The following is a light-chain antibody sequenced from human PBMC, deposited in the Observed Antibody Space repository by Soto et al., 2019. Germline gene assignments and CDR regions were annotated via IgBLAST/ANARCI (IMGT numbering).Light chain of an antibody. Sequence: EIVLTQSPGTLSLSPGERATLSCRASQSVSSSYLAWYQQKPGQAPRLLIYGASSRATGIPDRFSGSGSGTDVPLTISRLEPEDFAVYYCQQYGSSPFTFGPGTKVDLK. CDR2: GAS. J-gene: IGKJ3*01. V-gene: IGKV3-20*01. CDR3: QQYGSSPFT. CDR1: QSVSSSY.